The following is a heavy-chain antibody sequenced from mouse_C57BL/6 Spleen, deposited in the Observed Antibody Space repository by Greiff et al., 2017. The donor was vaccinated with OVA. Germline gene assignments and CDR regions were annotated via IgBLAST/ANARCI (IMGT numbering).Heavy chain of an antibody. CDR3: ARSRDVIFYAMDY. CDR2: IYPGSGST. CDR1: GYTFTSYW. J-gene: IGHJ4*01. D-gene: IGHD3-3*01. Sequence: VQLQQPGAELVKPGASVKMSCKASGYTFTSYWITWVKQRPGQGLEWIGDIYPGSGSTNYNEKFKSKATLTVDTSSSTAYMQLSSLTSEDSAVYYCARSRDVIFYAMDYWGQGTSVTVSS. V-gene: IGHV1-55*01.